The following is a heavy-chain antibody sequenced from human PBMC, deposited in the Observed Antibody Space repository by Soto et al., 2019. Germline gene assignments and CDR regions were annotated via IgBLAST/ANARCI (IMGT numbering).Heavy chain of an antibody. D-gene: IGHD3-22*01. V-gene: IGHV4-4*02. J-gene: IGHJ5*02. Sequence: LSLTCTVSGGSISSSNWWSWVRQPPGKGLEWIGEIYHSGSTNYNPSLKSRVTISVDKSKNQFSLKLSSVTAADTAVYYCAREADYYDSSGYYPKWFDPWGQGTLVTVSS. CDR2: IYHSGST. CDR3: AREADYYDSSGYYPKWFDP. CDR1: GGSISSSNW.